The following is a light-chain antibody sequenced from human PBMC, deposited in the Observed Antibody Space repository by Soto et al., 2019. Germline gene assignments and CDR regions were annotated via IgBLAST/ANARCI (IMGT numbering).Light chain of an antibody. CDR2: DAS. V-gene: IGKV1-33*01. J-gene: IGKJ4*01. CDR1: EDISNS. CDR3: QQTRSFPLT. Sequence: DIQMTQSPSSLSASVGDRVTITCQASEDISNSLNWYQQKPGKAPKLLIYDASNLETGVPSRFTGSGSGTDFTLTITSLQPDDAAVYYCQQTRSFPLTFGGGTKVDIK.